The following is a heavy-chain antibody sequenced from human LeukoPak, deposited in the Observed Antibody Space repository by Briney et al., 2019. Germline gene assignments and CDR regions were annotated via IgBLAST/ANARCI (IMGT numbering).Heavy chain of an antibody. Sequence: SETLSLTCTVSGYSISSGYYWGWIRQPPGKGLEWIGSIYYSGSTYYNPSLKSRVTISVDTSKNQFSLKLSSVTAADTAVYYCASSGSYYNVPYSHFDYWGQGTLVTVSS. J-gene: IGHJ4*02. CDR3: ASSGSYYNVPYSHFDY. CDR1: GYSISSGYY. V-gene: IGHV4-38-2*02. D-gene: IGHD3-10*01. CDR2: IYYSGST.